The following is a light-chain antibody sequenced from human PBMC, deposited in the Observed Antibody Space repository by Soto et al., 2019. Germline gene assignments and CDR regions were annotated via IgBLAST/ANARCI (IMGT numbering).Light chain of an antibody. V-gene: IGKV1-39*01. Sequence: DIQMTQSPSSLSASVGDRVTITCRASQSITSYLNWYQQKPGKAPNLLIYSACSLESGVPSRFSGSGAGTDYTLTISSLQPEDFATYFCQQSYSRPRTFGQGTKVDI. CDR1: QSITSY. J-gene: IGKJ1*01. CDR2: SAC. CDR3: QQSYSRPRT.